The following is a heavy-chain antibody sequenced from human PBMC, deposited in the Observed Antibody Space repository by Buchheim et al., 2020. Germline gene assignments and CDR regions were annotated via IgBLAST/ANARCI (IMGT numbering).Heavy chain of an antibody. D-gene: IGHD2-21*02. Sequence: QVQLQESGPGLVKPSQTLSLTCSVSGGSISRGRYYWSWVRQPAGKGLEWIGRISISGSTNYNPSLKSRVTISGDTSKNQFSLKLSSVTAADTAVYYCARVVGTDRGTAGMDVWGQGTT. CDR1: GGSISRGRYY. J-gene: IGHJ6*02. V-gene: IGHV4-61*02. CDR2: ISISGST. CDR3: ARVVGTDRGTAGMDV.